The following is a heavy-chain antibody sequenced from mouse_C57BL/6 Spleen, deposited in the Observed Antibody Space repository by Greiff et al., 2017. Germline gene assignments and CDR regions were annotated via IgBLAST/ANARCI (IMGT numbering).Heavy chain of an antibody. CDR1: GFSLTSYA. D-gene: IGHD1-1*01. CDR2: IWTGGGT. CDR3: ARIGYYGSSSYFDY. Sequence: VMLVESGPGLVAPSQSLSITCTVSGFSLTSYAISWVRQPPGKGLEWLGVIWTGGGTNSNSALQSRLSISKDKSKSQVFLKMNSLQTDDTARYYCARIGYYGSSSYFDYWGQGTTLTVSS. V-gene: IGHV2-9-1*01. J-gene: IGHJ2*01.